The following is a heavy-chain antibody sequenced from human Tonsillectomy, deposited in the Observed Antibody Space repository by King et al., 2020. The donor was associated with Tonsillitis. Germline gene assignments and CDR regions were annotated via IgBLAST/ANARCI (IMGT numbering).Heavy chain of an antibody. CDR2: ISAGNGYT. V-gene: IGHV1-3*01. Sequence: QLVQSGAEVKKPGASVKVSCKASGYTFTTYAIHWVRQAPGQRLEWMGWISAGNGYTKYSQNFQDRVTITRDTSASTAYMELSSLRSEDTAVYYCARVYYDSSGYYDYWGQGTLVTVSS. D-gene: IGHD3-22*01. J-gene: IGHJ4*02. CDR1: GYTFTTYA. CDR3: ARVYYDSSGYYDY.